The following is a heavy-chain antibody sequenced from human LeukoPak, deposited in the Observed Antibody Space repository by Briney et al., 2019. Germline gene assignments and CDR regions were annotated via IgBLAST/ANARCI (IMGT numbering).Heavy chain of an antibody. Sequence: ASVKVSCKASGGTFSSYAISWVRQAPGQGLEWMGRIIPILGIANYAQKFQGRVTITADKSTSTAYMELSSLRSEDTGVYYCAIDPSWLSDRGCFDYWGQGTLVTVSS. CDR1: GGTFSSYA. V-gene: IGHV1-69*04. CDR2: IIPILGIA. CDR3: AIDPSWLSDRGCFDY. D-gene: IGHD3-22*01. J-gene: IGHJ4*02.